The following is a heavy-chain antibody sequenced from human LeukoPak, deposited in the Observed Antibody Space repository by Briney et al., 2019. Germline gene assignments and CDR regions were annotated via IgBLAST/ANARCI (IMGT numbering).Heavy chain of an antibody. V-gene: IGHV1-18*01. CDR3: ARAPTVTTTFDY. J-gene: IGHJ4*02. Sequence: GASVKVSCKASGYTFTSYGISWVRQAPGQGLEWMGWISAYNGNTNYAQKLQGRVTMTTDTSTSTDYMELRSRRSDDTAVYYCARAPTVTTTFDYWGQGTLVTVSS. CDR1: GYTFTSYG. D-gene: IGHD4-17*01. CDR2: ISAYNGNT.